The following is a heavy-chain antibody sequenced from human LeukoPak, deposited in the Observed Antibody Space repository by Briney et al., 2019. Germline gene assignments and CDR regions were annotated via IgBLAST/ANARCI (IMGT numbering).Heavy chain of an antibody. CDR3: AREYSSSSGRRAFDI. Sequence: KPSETLSLTCTVSGGSINNYYWTWIRQPPGKGLECIGYVYYSGSTNYNPSLKSRLTISIDTSENQFSLKLSSVTAADTAVYYCAREYSSSSGRRAFDIWGQGTMVTVSS. CDR1: GGSINNYY. J-gene: IGHJ3*02. CDR2: VYYSGST. D-gene: IGHD6-6*01. V-gene: IGHV4-59*08.